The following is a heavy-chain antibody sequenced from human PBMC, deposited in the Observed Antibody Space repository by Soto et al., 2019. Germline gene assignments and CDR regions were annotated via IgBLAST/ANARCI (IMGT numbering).Heavy chain of an antibody. V-gene: IGHV4-4*07. J-gene: IGHJ1*01. D-gene: IGHD4-17*01. CDR2: IYSSGST. CDR1: GGSISSNY. Sequence: QVQLQESGPGLVKPSEPLSLTSNVSGGSISSNYWSWIRQPAGKGLEWIGRIYSSGSTNYNPPLKRRVTMSVDPSKNQFFLKLTSVTAADTAVYYCARSYRDSHEHWGQGTLVTVSS. CDR3: ARSYRDSHEH.